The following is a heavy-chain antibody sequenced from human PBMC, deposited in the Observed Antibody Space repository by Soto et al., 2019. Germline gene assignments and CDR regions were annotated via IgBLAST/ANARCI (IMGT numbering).Heavy chain of an antibody. CDR2: IYYSGST. CDR3: ARGVYYYYYMDV. Sequence: SETLSLTCTVSGGSISSYYWSWIRRPPGKGLEWIGYIYYSGSTNYNPSLKSRVTISVDTSKNQFSLKLSSVTAADTAVYYCARGVYYYYYMDVWGKGTTVTVSS. J-gene: IGHJ6*03. CDR1: GGSISSYY. V-gene: IGHV4-59*01.